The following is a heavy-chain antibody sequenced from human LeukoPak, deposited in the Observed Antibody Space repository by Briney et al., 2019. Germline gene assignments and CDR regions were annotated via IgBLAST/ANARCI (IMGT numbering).Heavy chain of an antibody. V-gene: IGHV4-59*01. D-gene: IGHD1-1*01. Sequence: SETLSLTCTVSGGSISSYYWSWIRQPPGKGLEWIGYIYYSGSTSYNPSLKSRVTISVDTSKNQFSLKLSSVTAADTAVYYCARGYEHFDYWGQGTLVTVSS. J-gene: IGHJ4*02. CDR2: IYYSGST. CDR3: ARGYEHFDY. CDR1: GGSISSYY.